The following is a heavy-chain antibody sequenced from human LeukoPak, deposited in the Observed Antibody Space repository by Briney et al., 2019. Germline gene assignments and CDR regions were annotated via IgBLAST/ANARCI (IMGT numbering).Heavy chain of an antibody. CDR2: INLNSGGT. D-gene: IGHD2-2*01. CDR3: ARVPAASNWFDP. V-gene: IGHV1-2*02. J-gene: IGHJ5*02. Sequence: ASVKVSCKASGYTFTGYYMHWVRQAPGQGLEWMGWINLNSGGTNYAQKFQGRVTMTRDTSISTAYMELSRLRSDDTAVYYCARVPAASNWFDPWGQGTLVTVSS. CDR1: GYTFTGYY.